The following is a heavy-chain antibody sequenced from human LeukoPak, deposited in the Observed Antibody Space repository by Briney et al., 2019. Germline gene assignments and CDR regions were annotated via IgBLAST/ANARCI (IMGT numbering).Heavy chain of an antibody. J-gene: IGHJ5*02. CDR3: ARDSIAVRTGWFDP. Sequence: GASVKVSCKASGYTFTSYGISWVRHAPGQGLEWMGWISVYNGNTNYAQKFQGRVTMTTDTSTSTAYMDLRSLRSDDTAVYYCARDSIAVRTGWFDPWGQGTLVTVSS. D-gene: IGHD6-6*01. V-gene: IGHV1-18*01. CDR1: GYTFTSYG. CDR2: ISVYNGNT.